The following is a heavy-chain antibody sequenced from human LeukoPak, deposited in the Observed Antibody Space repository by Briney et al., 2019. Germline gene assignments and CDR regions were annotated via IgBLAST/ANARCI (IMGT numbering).Heavy chain of an antibody. Sequence: SQTLSLTCTVSGASISSTSYCWGWIRQPAGKGLEWIGWIGYISYSESTNYNPSLKSRVTLSVDTSKNQFSLKLNSVTAADTAVYYCTRGGASSRYLDYWGQGTLVTVSS. CDR2: ISYSEST. D-gene: IGHD6-13*01. CDR1: GASISSTSYC. V-gene: IGHV4-61*10. J-gene: IGHJ4*02. CDR3: TRGGASSRYLDY.